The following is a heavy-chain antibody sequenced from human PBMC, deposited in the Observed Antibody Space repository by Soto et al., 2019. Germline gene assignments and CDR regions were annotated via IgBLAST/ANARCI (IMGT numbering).Heavy chain of an antibody. D-gene: IGHD2-21*01. Sequence: QVQLQESGPGLVKPSETLSLTCSVSGDSISNYYWNWIRQPPGKGLEWIGYFSHTGTTNYNPSLXSXVXXPADTSKNQFFLKLTSVTAADTAVYYCGRHLFSDVWGQGTTVTVSS. CDR2: FSHTGTT. CDR3: GRHLFSDV. CDR1: GDSISNYY. V-gene: IGHV4-59*08. J-gene: IGHJ6*02.